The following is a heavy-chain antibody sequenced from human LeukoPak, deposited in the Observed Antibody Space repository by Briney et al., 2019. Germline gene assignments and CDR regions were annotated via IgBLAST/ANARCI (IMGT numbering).Heavy chain of an antibody. CDR2: ISGSGGST. CDR3: AKDWGSSGWSLGPFQH. V-gene: IGHV3-23*01. J-gene: IGHJ1*01. D-gene: IGHD6-19*01. CDR1: GFTFSSYA. Sequence: GGSLRLSCAASGFTFSSYAMSWVRQAPGKGLEWVSAISGSGGSTYYADSVKGRFTISRDNSKNTLYLQMNSLRAEDTAVYYCAKDWGSSGWSLGPFQHWGQGTLVTVSS.